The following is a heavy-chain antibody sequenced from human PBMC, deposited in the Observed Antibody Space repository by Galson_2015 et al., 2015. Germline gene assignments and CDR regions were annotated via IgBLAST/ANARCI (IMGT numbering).Heavy chain of an antibody. J-gene: IGHJ5*02. V-gene: IGHV5-51*01. CDR3: ARHSADSTLGWGLDP. D-gene: IGHD7-27*01. CDR2: IYPGDSDT. CDR1: GSSFTTDW. Sequence: QSGAEVTKPGESLTISCKGSGSSFTTDWLGWVRQMPGKGLEWMGIIYPGDSDTRYSPSFQGQVTISADKSINTAYLQWSSLKASDTAIYYCARHSADSTLGWGLDPWGQGTLVTVSS.